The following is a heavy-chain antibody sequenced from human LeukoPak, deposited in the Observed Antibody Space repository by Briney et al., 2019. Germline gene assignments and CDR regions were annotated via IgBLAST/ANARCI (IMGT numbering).Heavy chain of an antibody. CDR2: IDPTDSYT. Sequence: GESLQISCKGSGYSFTSYWISWVRQLPGKGLEWMGRIDPTDSYTNYSPSFQGHVTISADKSISTAYLQWSSLKASDTAMYYCARLQQQLNAFDIWGQGTMVTVSS. CDR1: GYSFTSYW. D-gene: IGHD6-13*01. CDR3: ARLQQQLNAFDI. J-gene: IGHJ3*02. V-gene: IGHV5-10-1*01.